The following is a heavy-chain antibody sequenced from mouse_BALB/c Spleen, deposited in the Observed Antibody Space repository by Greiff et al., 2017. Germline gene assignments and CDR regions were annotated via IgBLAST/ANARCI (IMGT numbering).Heavy chain of an antibody. J-gene: IGHJ2*01. Sequence: QVQLKESGAELVRPGTSVKVSCKASGYAFTNYLIEWVKQRPGQGLEWIGVINPGSGGTNYNEKFKGKATLTADKSSSTAYMQLSSLTSDDSAVYFCARGDGNYFDYWGQGTTLTVSS. CDR1: GYAFTNYL. V-gene: IGHV1-54*01. CDR2: INPGSGGT. CDR3: ARGDGNYFDY. D-gene: IGHD2-1*01.